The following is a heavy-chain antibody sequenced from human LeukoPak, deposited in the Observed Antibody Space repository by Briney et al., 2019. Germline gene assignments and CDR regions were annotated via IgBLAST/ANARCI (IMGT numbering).Heavy chain of an antibody. J-gene: IGHJ4*02. CDR3: ARAVSELVPGMGIDY. D-gene: IGHD6-13*01. Sequence: RASVKVSCKASGYTFTNYGINWVRQAPGQGLEWMGRISTYNGNTNYAQKLQGRVTMTTDTSTSTAYMELRSLRSDDTAVYYCARAVSELVPGMGIDYWGQGTLVTVSS. V-gene: IGHV1-18*01. CDR2: ISTYNGNT. CDR1: GYTFTNYG.